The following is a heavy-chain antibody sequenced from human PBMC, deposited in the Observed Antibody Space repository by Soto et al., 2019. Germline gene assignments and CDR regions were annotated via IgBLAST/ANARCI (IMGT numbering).Heavy chain of an antibody. J-gene: IGHJ6*02. V-gene: IGHV4-34*01. Sequence: SETLSLTCAVYGGSFSGYYWSWIRQPPGKGLEWIGEINHSGSTNYNPSLKSRVTISVDTSKNQFSLKLSSVTAADTAVYSCARGWHCSSTSCYKAYYYYYYGMDVWGQGTPVTVSS. D-gene: IGHD2-2*02. CDR1: GGSFSGYY. CDR2: INHSGST. CDR3: ARGWHCSSTSCYKAYYYYYYGMDV.